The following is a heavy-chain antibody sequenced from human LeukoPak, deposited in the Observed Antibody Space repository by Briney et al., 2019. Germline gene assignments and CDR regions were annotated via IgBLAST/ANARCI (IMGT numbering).Heavy chain of an antibody. CDR1: GFMFSTYG. Sequence: GGSLRLSCAASGFMFSTYGMHWVRQAPGKGLEWAAFIRDDGSNKYYADSVKGRFTISRDNSKNTLYLQMNSLRAEDTAVYHCAKDLVYYYDSSGYSHYWGQGTLVTVSS. D-gene: IGHD3-22*01. V-gene: IGHV3-30*02. CDR3: AKDLVYYYDSSGYSHY. J-gene: IGHJ4*02. CDR2: IRDDGSNK.